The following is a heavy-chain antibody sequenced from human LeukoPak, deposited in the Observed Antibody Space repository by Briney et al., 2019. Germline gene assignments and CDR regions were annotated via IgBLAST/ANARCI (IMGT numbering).Heavy chain of an antibody. CDR2: INPNSGGT. CDR1: GYTFTGYY. V-gene: IGHV1-2*02. CDR3: ASEFGSSSDYFDY. D-gene: IGHD6-13*01. J-gene: IGHJ4*02. Sequence: ASVKVSCKASGYTFTGYYMHWVRQAPGQGLEWMGWINPNSGGTNYAQKFQGRVTMTRDTSISTAYMELSRLRSDDTAAYYCASEFGSSSDYFDYWGQGTLVTVSS.